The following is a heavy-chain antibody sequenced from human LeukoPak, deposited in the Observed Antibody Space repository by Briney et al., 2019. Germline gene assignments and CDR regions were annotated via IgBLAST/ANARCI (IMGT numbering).Heavy chain of an antibody. CDR3: ARDRKWDYGDSHDAFDI. CDR2: ISAYNGNT. D-gene: IGHD4-17*01. Sequence: GASVKVSCKASGYTFTSYGISWVRQAPGQGLEWMGWISAYNGNTNYAQKLQGRVTMTTDTSTSTAYMELRSLRSDDTAVYYCARDRKWDYGDSHDAFDIWGQGTMVTVSS. CDR1: GYTFTSYG. J-gene: IGHJ3*02. V-gene: IGHV1-18*01.